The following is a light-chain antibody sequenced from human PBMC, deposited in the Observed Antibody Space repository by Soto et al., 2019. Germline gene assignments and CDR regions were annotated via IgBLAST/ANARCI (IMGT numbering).Light chain of an antibody. V-gene: IGKV3-20*01. CDR1: QSVSSSY. CDR2: DGS. J-gene: IGKJ1*01. Sequence: EIVLTQSPGTLSLSPGERATLSCRASQSVSSSYLAWYQQKPGQAPRLFSYDGSSRATGIPDRFSGSGSGTAFTLTISRLEPEDFDMYYFEQCGSPRAFGQVTKVEIK. CDR3: EQCGSPRA.